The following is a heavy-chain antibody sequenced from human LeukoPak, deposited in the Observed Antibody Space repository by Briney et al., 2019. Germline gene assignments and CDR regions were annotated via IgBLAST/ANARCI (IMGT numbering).Heavy chain of an antibody. J-gene: IGHJ4*02. V-gene: IGHV4-39*07. CDR2: IYYSGST. CDR3: ATKTKRRRGMGFGEFTC. D-gene: IGHD3-10*01. CDR1: GGSISSSSYY. Sequence: SETLSLTCTVSGGSISSSSYYWGWIRQPPGKGLEWIGSIYYSGSTNYNPSLKSRVTISVDTSKNQFSLKLSSVTAADTAVYYCATKTKRRRGMGFGEFTCWGQGTLVTVSS.